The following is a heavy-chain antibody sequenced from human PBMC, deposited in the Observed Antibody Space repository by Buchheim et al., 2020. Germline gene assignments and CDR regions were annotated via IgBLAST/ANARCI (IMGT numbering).Heavy chain of an antibody. CDR1: GFTFSDYY. CDR2: ITGSGDTI. J-gene: IGHJ4*02. CDR3: ANEEVPNDY. V-gene: IGHV3-11*01. Sequence: QVHLVESGGDLVKPGGSLRLSCAASGFTFSDYYIHWIRQAPGKGLEWISYITGSGDTIYYADSVKGRFTISRDNSKKTLFLQMNYLRAEDTAIYYCANEEVPNDYWGQGTL.